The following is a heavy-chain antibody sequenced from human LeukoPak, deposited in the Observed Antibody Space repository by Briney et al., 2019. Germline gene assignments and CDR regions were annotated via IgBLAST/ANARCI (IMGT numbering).Heavy chain of an antibody. J-gene: IGHJ4*02. CDR2: ISYDGSNK. D-gene: IGHD3-10*01. CDR3: AKDRFGSGSDFDY. Sequence: PGGSLRLSCAASGFTFSSYGMHWVRQAPGKGLEWVAVISYDGSNKYYADSVKGRFTISRDNSKNTLYLQMNSLRAEGTAVYYCAKDRFGSGSDFDYWGQGTLVTVSS. V-gene: IGHV3-30*18. CDR1: GFTFSSYG.